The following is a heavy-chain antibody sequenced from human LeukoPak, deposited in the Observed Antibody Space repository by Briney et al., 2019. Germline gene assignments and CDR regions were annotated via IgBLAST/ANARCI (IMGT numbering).Heavy chain of an antibody. CDR3: ARDPDCSGGSCYSGLYAFDI. Sequence: SETLSLTCAVYGGSFSGYYWSWIRQPPGKGLEWIGEINHSGSTNYNPSLKSRVTISVDTSKNQFSLKLSSVTAADTAVYYCARDPDCSGGSCYSGLYAFDIWGQGTMVTVSS. V-gene: IGHV4-34*01. CDR1: GGSFSGYY. CDR2: INHSGST. D-gene: IGHD2-15*01. J-gene: IGHJ3*02.